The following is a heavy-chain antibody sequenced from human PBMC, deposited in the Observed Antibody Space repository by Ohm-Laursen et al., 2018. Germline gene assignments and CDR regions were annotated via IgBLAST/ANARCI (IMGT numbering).Heavy chain of an antibody. J-gene: IGHJ5*02. V-gene: IGHV4-38-2*01. CDR1: GYSISSGYF. CDR2: IYHSGST. Sequence: SDTLSLTCAVSGYSISSGYFWGWIRQPPGKGLEWIGTIYHSGSTYYNPSLKSRVTISVDTSKNQFSLKLSSVTAADTALYYCARGLWWFDLWGQGTLVTVSS. CDR3: ARGLWWFDL.